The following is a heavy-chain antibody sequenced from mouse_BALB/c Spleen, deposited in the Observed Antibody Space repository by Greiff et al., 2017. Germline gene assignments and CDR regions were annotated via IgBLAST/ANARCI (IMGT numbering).Heavy chain of an antibody. Sequence: QVQLKQPGAELVRPGASVKLSCKASGYTFTSYWINWVKQRPGQGLEWIGNIYPSDSYTNYNQKFKDKATLTVDKSSSTAYMQLSSPTSEDSAVYYCTIITDWDYWYFDVWGAGTTVTVSS. CDR3: TIITDWDYWYFDV. V-gene: IGHV1-69*02. J-gene: IGHJ1*01. CDR1: GYTFTSYW. D-gene: IGHD1-1*01. CDR2: IYPSDSYT.